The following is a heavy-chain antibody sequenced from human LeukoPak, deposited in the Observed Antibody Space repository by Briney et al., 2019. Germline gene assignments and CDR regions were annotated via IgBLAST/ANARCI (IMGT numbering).Heavy chain of an antibody. CDR2: ISHDANVK. CDR3: ATYRQVLLSFES. V-gene: IGHV3-30*04. Sequence: GGSLRLSCAASGFTFRTFVMHWVRQAPGKGLEWVSIISHDANVKYYTDSVKGRFTISRDNSKSTLSLQMNSLRAEDTAIYYCATYRQVLLSFESWGQGTLVTVSS. J-gene: IGHJ4*02. D-gene: IGHD2/OR15-2a*01. CDR1: GFTFRTFV.